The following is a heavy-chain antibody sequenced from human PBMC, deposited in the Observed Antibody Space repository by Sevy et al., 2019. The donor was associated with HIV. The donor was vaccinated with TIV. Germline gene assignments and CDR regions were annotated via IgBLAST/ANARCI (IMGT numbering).Heavy chain of an antibody. CDR3: AKDDLGSIDY. CDR2: LSYDDSDE. CDR1: GFIFSTSP. Sequence: GGSLRLSCAASGFIFSTSPMHWVRQAPGKGLECVAILSYDDSDENYADSVKGRFTISRDNSKNTLYLQMNSLGIEDTAVYDCAKDDLGSIDYWGQGTLVTVSS. D-gene: IGHD3-10*01. V-gene: IGHV3-30-3*02. J-gene: IGHJ4*02.